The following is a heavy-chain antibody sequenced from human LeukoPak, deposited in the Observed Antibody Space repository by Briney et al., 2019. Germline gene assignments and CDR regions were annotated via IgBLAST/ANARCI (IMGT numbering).Heavy chain of an antibody. CDR1: GFTFIDYS. CDR3: ARDYYYCGGDCFVDY. V-gene: IGHV3-21*01. D-gene: IGHD2-21*02. Sequence: GGSLRLSCAASGFTFIDYSMNWIRQAPGKGLEWVSSISMSGNSIYYADSVKGRFTISRDNAKGSLDLLMNSLRGDDTAVYYCARDYYYCGGDCFVDYWGPGTLVSVSS. J-gene: IGHJ4*02. CDR2: ISMSGNSI.